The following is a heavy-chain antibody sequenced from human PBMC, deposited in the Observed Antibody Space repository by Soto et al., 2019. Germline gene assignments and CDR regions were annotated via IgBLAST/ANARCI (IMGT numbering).Heavy chain of an antibody. CDR2: INAGNGNT. CDR3: ARDRVYCSGGSCYSRWFDP. Sequence: GASVKVSCKASGYTFTSYAMHWVRQAPGQRLEWMGWINAGNGNTKYSQKFQGRVTITRDTSASTAYMELSSLRSEDTAVYYCARDRVYCSGGSCYSRWFDPWGQGTLVTVS. D-gene: IGHD2-15*01. CDR1: GYTFTSYA. V-gene: IGHV1-3*01. J-gene: IGHJ5*02.